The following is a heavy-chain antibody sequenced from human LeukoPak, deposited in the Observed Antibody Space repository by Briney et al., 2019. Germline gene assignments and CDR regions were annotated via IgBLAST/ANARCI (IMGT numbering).Heavy chain of an antibody. J-gene: IGHJ4*02. CDR3: ARERLDWLLPDY. Sequence: GASVKVSCKAYGYTFTSYGISLVRQAPGQGLEWMGWISAYNGNTNYAQKLQGRVTMTTDTSTSTAYMELRSLRSDDTAVYYCARERLDWLLPDYWGQGTLVTVSS. CDR2: ISAYNGNT. CDR1: GYTFTSYG. V-gene: IGHV1-18*01. D-gene: IGHD3-9*01.